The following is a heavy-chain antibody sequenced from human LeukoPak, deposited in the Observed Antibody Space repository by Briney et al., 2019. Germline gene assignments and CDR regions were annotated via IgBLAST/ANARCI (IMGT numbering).Heavy chain of an antibody. D-gene: IGHD3-3*01. Sequence: SETLSLTCAVYGRSFSGYYWSWIRQPPGKGLEWIGEINHSGSTNYNPSLKSRVTISVDTSKNQFSLKLSSVTAADTAVYYCARGAPPTIFGVVNYNWFDPWGQGTLVTVSS. CDR1: GRSFSGYY. CDR3: ARGAPPTIFGVVNYNWFDP. CDR2: INHSGST. J-gene: IGHJ5*02. V-gene: IGHV4-34*01.